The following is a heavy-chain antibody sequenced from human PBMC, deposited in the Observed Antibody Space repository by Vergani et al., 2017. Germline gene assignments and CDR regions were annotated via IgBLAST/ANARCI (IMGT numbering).Heavy chain of an antibody. Sequence: QITLKESGPTLVKPTQTLTLTCTFSGFSLSTSGVGVGWIRQPPGKALEWLALIYWDADKRYSPSLKSRLTITKDTSKNQVVLTMTNMDPVDTATYYCAHSGSSGWYXVPERHYYYYGMDVWGQGTTVTVSS. J-gene: IGHJ6*02. V-gene: IGHV2-5*02. D-gene: IGHD6-19*01. CDR3: AHSGSSGWYXVPERHYYYYGMDV. CDR2: IYWDADK. CDR1: GFSLSTSGVG.